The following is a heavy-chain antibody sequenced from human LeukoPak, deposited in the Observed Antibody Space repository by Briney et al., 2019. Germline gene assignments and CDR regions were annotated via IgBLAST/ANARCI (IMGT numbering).Heavy chain of an antibody. CDR3: ARELRNYDILTGYYPFGP. J-gene: IGHJ5*02. V-gene: IGHV1-8*01. CDR1: GYTFTSYD. D-gene: IGHD3-9*01. CDR2: MNPNSGNT. Sequence: ASVKVSCKASGYTFTSYDINWVRQASGQGLEWMGWMNPNSGNTGYAQKFQGRVTMTRNNSISTAFMELNSLRSEDTAVYYCARELRNYDILTGYYPFGPWGQGTLVTVPS.